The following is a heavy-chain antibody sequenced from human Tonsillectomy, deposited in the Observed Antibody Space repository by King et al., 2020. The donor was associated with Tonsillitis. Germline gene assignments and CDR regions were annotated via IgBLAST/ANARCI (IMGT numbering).Heavy chain of an antibody. CDR1: GGSISSYY. V-gene: IGHV4-59*01. J-gene: IGHJ5*02. CDR2: IYYSGST. Sequence: VQLQESGPGLVKPSETLSLTCTVSGGSISSYYWSWIRQPPGKGLEWIGYIYYSGSTNYNPSLKSRVTISVDTSKNQFSLKLSSVTAADTAVYYCARGGAWFGEVLPLHVPALGFDPWGQGTLFTVSS. CDR3: ARGGAWFGEVLPLHVPALGFDP. D-gene: IGHD3-10*01.